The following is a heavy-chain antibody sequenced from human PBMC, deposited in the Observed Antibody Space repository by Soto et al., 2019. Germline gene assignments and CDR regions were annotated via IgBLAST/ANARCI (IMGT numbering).Heavy chain of an antibody. Sequence: SQTLSLTCAISGDSVPSNSAAWNWIRQSPSRGLEWLGRTYYRSKWYNDNAVSVKSRITINPDTSKNQFSLQLNSVTPEDTAVYYCARDYYGSGSYRSLLYYFDYGGQGTLVTVS. D-gene: IGHD3-10*01. CDR1: GDSVPSNSAA. J-gene: IGHJ4*02. CDR2: TYYRSKWYN. V-gene: IGHV6-1*01. CDR3: ARDYYGSGSYRSLLYYFDY.